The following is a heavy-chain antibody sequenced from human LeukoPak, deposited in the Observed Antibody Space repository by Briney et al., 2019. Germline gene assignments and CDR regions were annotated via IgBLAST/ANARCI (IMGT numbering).Heavy chain of an antibody. CDR1: GYTFSDYY. Sequence: ASVKVSCKASGYTFSDYYINWVRQSPRHERKWMGWIDPNSGGTKYAKKFQGRVTMTRETSITTTNMELSSLRSGDTAVYFCARNYMYGDDFWGQGTTVTVSS. V-gene: IGHV1-2*02. CDR2: IDPNSGGT. D-gene: IGHD2-8*01. CDR3: ARNYMYGDDF. J-gene: IGHJ4*02.